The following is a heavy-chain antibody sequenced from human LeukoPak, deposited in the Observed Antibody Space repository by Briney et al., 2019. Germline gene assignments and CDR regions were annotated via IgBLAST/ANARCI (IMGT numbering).Heavy chain of an antibody. Sequence: SETLSLTCTVSGGSISSYYWSWIRQPPGKGLEWIGYIYYSGSTNYNPSLKSRVTISVDTSKNQSSLKLSSVTAADTAVYYCARESAAAGTVDYWGQGTLVTVSS. CDR3: ARESAAAGTVDY. D-gene: IGHD6-13*01. J-gene: IGHJ4*02. CDR2: IYYSGST. CDR1: GGSISSYY. V-gene: IGHV4-59*01.